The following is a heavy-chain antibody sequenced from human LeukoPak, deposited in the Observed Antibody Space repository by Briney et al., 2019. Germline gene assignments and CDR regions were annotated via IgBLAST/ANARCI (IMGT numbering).Heavy chain of an antibody. V-gene: IGHV4-59*01. D-gene: IGHD1-26*01. CDR3: ARGSYSGSYQYYFDY. Sequence: PSETLSLTCTVSGGSISSYYWSWIRQPPGKGLEWIGYIYDSGSSNYNPSLKSRVTISVDTSKNQFSLKLSSVTAADTAVYYCARGSYSGSYQYYFDYWGQGTLVTVSS. CDR2: IYDSGSS. CDR1: GGSISSYY. J-gene: IGHJ4*02.